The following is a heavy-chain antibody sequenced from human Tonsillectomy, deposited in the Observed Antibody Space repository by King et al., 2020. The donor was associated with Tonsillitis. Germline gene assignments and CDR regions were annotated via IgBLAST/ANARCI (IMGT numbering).Heavy chain of an antibody. Sequence: VQLVESGAEVKKPGASVKVSCKASGYTFTAYYIHWVRQAPGQGLELMGWINPDSGGTNYAQNFQGRVTMTRDTSISTAYMELTRLRSDDTAVYYCARDSVGCSGTRCPLAYWGQGTLVTVSS. CDR2: INPDSGGT. J-gene: IGHJ4*02. CDR1: GYTFTAYY. CDR3: ARDSVGCSGTRCPLAY. D-gene: IGHD2-2*01. V-gene: IGHV1-2*02.